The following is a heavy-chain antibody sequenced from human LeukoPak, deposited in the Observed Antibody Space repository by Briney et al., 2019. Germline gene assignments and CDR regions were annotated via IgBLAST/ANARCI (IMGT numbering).Heavy chain of an antibody. J-gene: IGHJ4*02. Sequence: SETLSLTCTVPGGYISSYYWSWIRQPPGKGLEWIGYIYYSGSTNYNPSLQSRVTLSVDTSKNQFRLKLSSVPGPATAVYYCGRSTRRDMDYWGQGTLVTVSS. CDR3: GRSTRRDMDY. D-gene: IGHD3-9*01. CDR1: GGYISSYY. CDR2: IYYSGST. V-gene: IGHV4-59*01.